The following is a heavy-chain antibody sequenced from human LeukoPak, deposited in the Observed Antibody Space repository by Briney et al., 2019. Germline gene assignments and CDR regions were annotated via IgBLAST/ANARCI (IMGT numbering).Heavy chain of an antibody. V-gene: IGHV4-59*11. CDR3: ATRPAGSTWYGVFDY. CDR1: GGSINSHY. CDR2: VFNGGST. Sequence: PSETLSLTCTVSGGSINSHYWSWIRQPPGKGLEWIGYVFNGGSTSYNPSLKSRVTMSVDTSRDQFSLRLTSVTAADTAIYYCATRPAGSTWYGVFDYWSQGTLVTVSS. J-gene: IGHJ4*02. D-gene: IGHD6-13*01.